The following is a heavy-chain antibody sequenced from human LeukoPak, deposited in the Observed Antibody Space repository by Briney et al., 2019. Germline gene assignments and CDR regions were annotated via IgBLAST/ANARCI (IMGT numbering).Heavy chain of an antibody. J-gene: IGHJ4*02. Sequence: PGGSLRLSCAASGFTFSSYAMSWVRQAPGKGLEWVSAISGSGGSTYYADSVKGRFTISRDNSKNTLYLQMNILRAEDTAVYYCAKDQDYYDSSGYTDYWGQGTLVTVSS. CDR2: ISGSGGST. D-gene: IGHD3-22*01. V-gene: IGHV3-23*01. CDR1: GFTFSSYA. CDR3: AKDQDYYDSSGYTDY.